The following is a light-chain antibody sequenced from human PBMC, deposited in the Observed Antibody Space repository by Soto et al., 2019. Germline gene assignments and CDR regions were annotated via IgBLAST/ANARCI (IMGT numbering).Light chain of an antibody. CDR2: EVR. CDR3: NSYTSTSTLWV. V-gene: IGLV2-14*01. Sequence: QSALTQPASVSGSPGQSITISCTGTSSDVGAYNYVSWYQQHPGKAPKLMIYEVRNRPSGVSNRFSGSKSGNTASLTISGLQAEDEADYYCNSYTSTSTLWVFGGGTKLTVL. J-gene: IGLJ3*02. CDR1: SSDVGAYNY.